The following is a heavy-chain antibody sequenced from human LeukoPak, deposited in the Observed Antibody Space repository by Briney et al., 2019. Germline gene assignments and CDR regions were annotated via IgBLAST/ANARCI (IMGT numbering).Heavy chain of an antibody. CDR1: GGSISSYY. V-gene: IGHV4-59*01. Sequence: SETLSLTCTVSGGSISSYYWSWIRQPPGKGLEWIGYVYYSGSTYYNPSLKSRVTISVDTSKNQFSLKLSSVTAADTAVYYCARGGDFWSGYLNWFDPWGQGTLVTVSS. J-gene: IGHJ5*02. CDR3: ARGGDFWSGYLNWFDP. D-gene: IGHD3-3*01. CDR2: VYYSGST.